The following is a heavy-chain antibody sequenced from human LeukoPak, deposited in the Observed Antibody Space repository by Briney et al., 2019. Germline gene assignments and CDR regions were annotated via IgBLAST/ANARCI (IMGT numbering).Heavy chain of an antibody. D-gene: IGHD2-2*02. CDR3: ARSPLRYPNWFDP. CDR2: INTNTGNP. V-gene: IGHV7-4-1*02. Sequence: PGASVKVSCKASGYTFTSYAMNWVRQAPGQGLEWMGCINTNTGNPTYAHSVTGRFVFSLDTSFSTAYLQISSLKAEDTAVYYCARSPLRYPNWFDPWGQGTLVTVSS. J-gene: IGHJ5*02. CDR1: GYTFTSYA.